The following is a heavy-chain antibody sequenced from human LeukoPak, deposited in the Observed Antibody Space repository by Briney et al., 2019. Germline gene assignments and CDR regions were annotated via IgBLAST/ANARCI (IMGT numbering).Heavy chain of an antibody. V-gene: IGHV4-4*07. Sequence: SETLSLTCTVSGGSISSYYWSWLRQPGGKGLEWIGRIYTSGSTNYNPSLKSRVTMSVDTSKNQFSLKLSSVTAADTAVYYCAREGYSHWYFDLWGRGTLVTVSS. J-gene: IGHJ2*01. CDR1: GGSISSYY. D-gene: IGHD5-24*01. CDR2: IYTSGST. CDR3: AREGYSHWYFDL.